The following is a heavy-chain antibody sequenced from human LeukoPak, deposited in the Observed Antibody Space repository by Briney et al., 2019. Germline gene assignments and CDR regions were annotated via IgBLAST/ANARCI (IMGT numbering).Heavy chain of an antibody. D-gene: IGHD3-22*01. CDR2: IYYSGST. CDR1: GGSISSYY. Sequence: PSETLSLTCTVSGGSISSYYWSWIRQPPGKGLEWIGYIYYSGSTNYNPSLKSRVTISVDTSKNQFSLKLSSVTAADTAVYYRARERGSGYYYDSSGYYYVFDYWGQGTLVTVSS. CDR3: ARERGSGYYYDSSGYYYVFDY. J-gene: IGHJ4*02. V-gene: IGHV4-59*01.